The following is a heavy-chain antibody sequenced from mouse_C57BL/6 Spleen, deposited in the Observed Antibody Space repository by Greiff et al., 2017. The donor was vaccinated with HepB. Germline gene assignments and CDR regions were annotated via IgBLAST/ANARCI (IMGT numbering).Heavy chain of an antibody. CDR3: ARYYYGSSYPLYAMDY. CDR1: GYAFSSYW. CDR2: IYPGDGDT. V-gene: IGHV1-80*01. D-gene: IGHD1-1*01. Sequence: VQLQQSGAELVKPGASVKISCKASGYAFSSYWMNWVKQRPGKGLEWIGQIYPGDGDTNFNGKFKGKATLTAAKSSSPAYMQLSSLTSEDSAVSFCARYYYGSSYPLYAMDYWGQGTSVTVSS. J-gene: IGHJ4*01.